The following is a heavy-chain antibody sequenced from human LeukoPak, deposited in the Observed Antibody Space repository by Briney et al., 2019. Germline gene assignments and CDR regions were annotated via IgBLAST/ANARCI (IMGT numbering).Heavy chain of an antibody. CDR1: GFTFSDYA. CDR2: ISYDGSLK. J-gene: IGHJ3*02. D-gene: IGHD2-8*02. Sequence: GGSLRLSCAASGFTFSDYAIHWVRQAPGKGLEWVAVISYDGSLKFSADSVKGRFTISRDNSKNTLYLQMNSLRAEDTAVYYCAKGITGDAFDIWGQGTMVTVSS. CDR3: AKGITGDAFDI. V-gene: IGHV3-30-3*01.